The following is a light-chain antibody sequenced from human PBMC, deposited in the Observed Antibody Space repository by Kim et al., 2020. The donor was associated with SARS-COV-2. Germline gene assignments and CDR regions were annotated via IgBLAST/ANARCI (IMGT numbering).Light chain of an antibody. CDR1: QSVSSSY. V-gene: IGKV3-20*01. Sequence: LSLSPGERAPLSCGARQSVSSSYLAWYQHKPGQAPRLLIYGASSRATGIPDRCSGSGSGTDFTLTISRLEPEDFAVYYCQQYGSSFGQGTKVDIK. CDR3: QQYGSS. CDR2: GAS. J-gene: IGKJ1*01.